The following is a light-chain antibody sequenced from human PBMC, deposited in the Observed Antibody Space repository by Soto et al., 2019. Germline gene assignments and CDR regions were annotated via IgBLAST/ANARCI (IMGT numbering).Light chain of an antibody. Sequence: QSVLTQPASVSGSPGQSITISCTGTSSDVGSYNLVSWYQQHPGKAPKLMIYEVSKRPSGVSNRFSGSKSGNTASLTISGLQADDEADYDCCSYAGSSSWVFGGGTKLTVL. V-gene: IGLV2-23*02. CDR1: SSDVGSYNL. CDR3: CSYAGSSSWV. CDR2: EVS. J-gene: IGLJ3*02.